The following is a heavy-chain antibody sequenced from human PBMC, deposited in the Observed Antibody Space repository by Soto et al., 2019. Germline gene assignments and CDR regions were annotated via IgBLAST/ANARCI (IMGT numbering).Heavy chain of an antibody. D-gene: IGHD6-19*01. Sequence: GGSLRLSCAASGFTFSSYGMHWVRQAPGKGLEWVAVISYDGSNKYYADSVKGRFTISRDNSKNTLYLQMNSLRAEDTAVYYCAKDREQWLVIDYYYYGMDVWGQGTTVTVSS. CDR3: AKDREQWLVIDYYYYGMDV. CDR2: ISYDGSNK. J-gene: IGHJ6*02. V-gene: IGHV3-30*18. CDR1: GFTFSSYG.